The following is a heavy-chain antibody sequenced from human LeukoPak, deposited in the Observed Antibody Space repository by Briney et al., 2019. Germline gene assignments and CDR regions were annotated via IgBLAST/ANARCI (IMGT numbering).Heavy chain of an antibody. V-gene: IGHV3-53*01. CDR1: GFTVSSNY. CDR3: ARGGIAVRLSYYYYGMDV. D-gene: IGHD3-10*02. J-gene: IGHJ6*02. CDR2: IYSGGSA. Sequence: PGGSLRLSCAASGFTVSSNYMSWVRQAPGKGLEWVSVIYSGGSADYADSVKGRFTISRDNSKNTLYLQMNSLRAEDTAAYYCARGGIAVRLSYYYYGMDVWGQGTTVTVSS.